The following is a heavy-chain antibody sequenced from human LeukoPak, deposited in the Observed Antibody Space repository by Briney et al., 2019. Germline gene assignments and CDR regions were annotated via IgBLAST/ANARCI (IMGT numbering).Heavy chain of an antibody. J-gene: IGHJ4*02. Sequence: SETLSLTCTVSGGSISSGDYYWSWIRQPPGKGLEWIGYIYYSGSTYYNPSLKSRVTISVDTSKNQFSLKLSSVTAADTAVYYCAPLPHYYDSSGYYYLGDYWGQGTLVTVSS. V-gene: IGHV4-30-4*08. CDR1: GGSISSGDYY. CDR3: APLPHYYDSSGYYYLGDY. CDR2: IYYSGST. D-gene: IGHD3-22*01.